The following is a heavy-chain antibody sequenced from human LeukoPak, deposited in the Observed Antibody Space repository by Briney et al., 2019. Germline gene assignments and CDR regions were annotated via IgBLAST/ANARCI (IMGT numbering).Heavy chain of an antibody. Sequence: GGSLRLSCAVSGFTFSNYAMTWVRQAPGRGLEWVSVISGSGSGGSTSYADSVKGRFTISRDNSKNTLCLQMNSLRAEDTAVYYCANRRGSSWYGVAEYFQHWGQGTLVTVSS. CDR1: GFTFSNYA. J-gene: IGHJ1*01. V-gene: IGHV3-23*01. CDR2: ISGSGSGGST. CDR3: ANRRGSSWYGVAEYFQH. D-gene: IGHD6-13*01.